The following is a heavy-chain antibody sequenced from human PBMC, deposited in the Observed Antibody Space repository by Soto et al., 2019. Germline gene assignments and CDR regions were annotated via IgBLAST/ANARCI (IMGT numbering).Heavy chain of an antibody. J-gene: IGHJ3*02. V-gene: IGHV1-69*13. Sequence: SVKVSCKASGGTFSSYAISWVRQAPGQGLEWMGGIIPIFGTANYAQKFQGRVTITADESTSTAYMELSSLRSEDTAVYYCASRVDSSGHHDAFDIWGQETMVTVSS. CDR1: GGTFSSYA. D-gene: IGHD3-22*01. CDR2: IIPIFGTA. CDR3: ASRVDSSGHHDAFDI.